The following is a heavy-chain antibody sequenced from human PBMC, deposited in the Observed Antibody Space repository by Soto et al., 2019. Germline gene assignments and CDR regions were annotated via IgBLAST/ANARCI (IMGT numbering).Heavy chain of an antibody. CDR3: ARGERQQQRDY. CDR1: GGLIRSKRW. Sequence: PEDLSLSCAVSGGLIRSKRWCGWGRQPPGKGLEWIGEIYHSGSTNYNPSLKSRVIISVDKSKNQFSLKLSSVTDADTAVYYCARGERQQQRDYWGQGTPVTVS. J-gene: IGHJ4*02. D-gene: IGHD6-13*01. V-gene: IGHV4-4*03. CDR2: IYHSGST.